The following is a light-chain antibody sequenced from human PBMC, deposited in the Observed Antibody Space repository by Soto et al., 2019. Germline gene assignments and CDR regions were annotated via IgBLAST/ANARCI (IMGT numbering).Light chain of an antibody. CDR1: NSNIGSNT. V-gene: IGLV1-44*01. Sequence: VLTQPFSASATPGQRVTISCSGSNSNIGSNTVDWYQHLPGTAPRLLIYSNNQRPSGVPDRFSGSKSGTSASLAISGLQSEDEADYYCAAWDDTMNGYVFGTGTKVTVL. CDR3: AAWDDTMNGYV. J-gene: IGLJ1*01. CDR2: SNN.